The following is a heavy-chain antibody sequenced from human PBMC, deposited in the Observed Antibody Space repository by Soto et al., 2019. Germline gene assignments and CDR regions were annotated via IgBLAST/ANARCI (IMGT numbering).Heavy chain of an antibody. CDR3: ARDVRTGTTPPRFDP. D-gene: IGHD1-1*01. J-gene: IGHJ5*02. CDR2: IYYSGST. CDR1: GGSISRGDYY. Sequence: SEPLSLTCTVSGGSISRGDYYGSWIRQPPGKGLEWIGYIYYSGSTYYNPSLKSRVTISVDTSKNQFSLKLSSVTAADTAVYYCARDVRTGTTPPRFDPWGQGTLVTVSS. V-gene: IGHV4-30-4*01.